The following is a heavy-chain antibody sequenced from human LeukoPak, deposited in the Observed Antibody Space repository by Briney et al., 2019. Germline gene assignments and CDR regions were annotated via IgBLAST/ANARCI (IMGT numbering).Heavy chain of an antibody. J-gene: IGHJ4*02. Sequence: GASVKVSCKASGYTYMHWVRQAPGQGLEWMGIINPSGGGTNYAQKFQGRVTMTRDMSTSTVYMELSSLRSEDTAVYYCAREEGFDFDYWGQGTLVTVSS. CDR3: AREEGFDFDY. D-gene: IGHD3-10*01. V-gene: IGHV1-46*01. CDR2: INPSGGGT. CDR1: GYTY.